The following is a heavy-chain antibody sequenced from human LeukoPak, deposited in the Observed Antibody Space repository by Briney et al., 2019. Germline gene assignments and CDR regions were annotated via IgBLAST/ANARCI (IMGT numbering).Heavy chain of an antibody. Sequence: AASVKVSCKASGYTFTGYYMHWVRQAPGQGLEWMGWINPNSGGTNYAQKFQGRVTMTRDTSISTAYMELSRLRSDDTAVYYCARAGGFYCSGGSCLPSSPVDWGQGTLVTVSS. CDR1: GYTFTGYY. V-gene: IGHV1-2*02. J-gene: IGHJ4*02. CDR2: INPNSGGT. CDR3: ARAGGFYCSGGSCLPSSPVD. D-gene: IGHD2-15*01.